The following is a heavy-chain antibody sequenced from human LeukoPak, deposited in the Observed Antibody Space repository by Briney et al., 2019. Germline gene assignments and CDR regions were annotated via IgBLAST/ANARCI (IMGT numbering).Heavy chain of an antibody. D-gene: IGHD2-15*01. CDR2: INAGNGNT. Sequence: ASVKVSCKASGYTFTSYAMHWVRQAPGQRLEWMGWINAGNGNTKYSQKFQGRVTITRDTSASTAYMELSSLRSEDTAVYYCARGRLGCSGGSCYRPEYNWFGPWGQGTLVTVSS. J-gene: IGHJ5*02. V-gene: IGHV1-3*01. CDR3: ARGRLGCSGGSCYRPEYNWFGP. CDR1: GYTFTSYA.